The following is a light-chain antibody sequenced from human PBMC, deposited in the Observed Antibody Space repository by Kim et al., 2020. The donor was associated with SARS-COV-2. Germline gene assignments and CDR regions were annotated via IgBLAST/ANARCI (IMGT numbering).Light chain of an antibody. J-gene: IGLJ2*01. Sequence: SYELSQPPSLSVAPGKTARITCGGNNIGHRSVHWYQQRPGQAPVLVIYYDSDRPSGIPERISGSNFGNTATLTISRVEAGDEADYYCQVWDTNTHVLFGGGTKVTVL. CDR3: QVWDTNTHVL. CDR2: YDS. V-gene: IGLV3-21*04. CDR1: NIGHRS.